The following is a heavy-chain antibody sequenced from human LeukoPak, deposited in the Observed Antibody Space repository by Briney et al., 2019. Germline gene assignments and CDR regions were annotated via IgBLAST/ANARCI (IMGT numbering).Heavy chain of an antibody. D-gene: IGHD4-23*01. CDR1: GFTFSRYS. Sequence: GGSLRLSCAASGFTFSRYSMNWVRQAPGKGLEWVSYISSSSSTIYYADSVKGRFTIPRDNAKNSLYLQMNSLRAEDTAVYYCARAPGGGNPGGYFDYWGQGTLVTVSS. CDR3: ARAPGGGNPGGYFDY. CDR2: ISSSSSTI. V-gene: IGHV3-48*01. J-gene: IGHJ4*02.